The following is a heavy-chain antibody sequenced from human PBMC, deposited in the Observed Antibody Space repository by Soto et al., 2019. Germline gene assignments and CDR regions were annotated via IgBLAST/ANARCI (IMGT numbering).Heavy chain of an antibody. CDR1: GYTFTSYG. J-gene: IGHJ5*02. Sequence: GASVKVSCKASGYTFTSYGISWVRQAPGQGLEWMGWISAYNGNTNYAQKLQGRVTMTTDTSTSTAYMELRSLRSDDTAVYYCAREYCSSTSCWFDPWGQGTLVTVSS. V-gene: IGHV1-18*04. D-gene: IGHD2-2*01. CDR3: AREYCSSTSCWFDP. CDR2: ISAYNGNT.